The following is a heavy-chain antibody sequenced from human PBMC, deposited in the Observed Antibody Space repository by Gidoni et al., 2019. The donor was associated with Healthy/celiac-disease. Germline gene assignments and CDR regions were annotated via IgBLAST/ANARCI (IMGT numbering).Heavy chain of an antibody. CDR2: IYYSGST. J-gene: IGHJ4*02. CDR3: ARWYYYDSSGYYALRYFDY. CDR1: GRSISSSCYS. D-gene: IGHD3-22*01. Sequence: QLQLQESGPGLVKPSETLSLTCTVSGRSISSSCYSWGWIRQPPGKGLEWIGSIYYSGSTYYNPSLKSRVTISVDTSKNQFSLKLSSVTAADTAVYYCARWYYYDSSGYYALRYFDYWGQGTLVTVSS. V-gene: IGHV4-39*01.